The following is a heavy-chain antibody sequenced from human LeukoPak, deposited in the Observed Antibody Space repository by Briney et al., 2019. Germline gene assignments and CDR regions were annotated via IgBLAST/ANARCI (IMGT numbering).Heavy chain of an antibody. V-gene: IGHV3-23*01. J-gene: IGHJ4*02. CDR1: GFTFSSYA. D-gene: IGHD5-12*01. CDR2: ISGSGGST. Sequence: GGSLRLSCAASGFTFSSYAMSWVRQAPGKGLEWVSGISGSGGSTYYADSVKGRFTISRDNSKNTLYLQMNSLRAEDTAVYYCEKIEGKSGYDLSFDYWGQGTLVTVSS. CDR3: EKIEGKSGYDLSFDY.